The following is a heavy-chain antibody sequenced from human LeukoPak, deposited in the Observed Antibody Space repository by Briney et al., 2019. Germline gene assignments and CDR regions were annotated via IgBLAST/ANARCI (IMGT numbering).Heavy chain of an antibody. V-gene: IGHV3-23*01. Sequence: GGSLRLSCAASGFTFSTYSVNWVRQAPGKGLEWVSAISGSGGGTYYADSVKGRFTISRDNSKNTLYLQLNSLRAEDAAVYFCAKSQAGTFDYWGQGTLVTVSS. J-gene: IGHJ4*02. CDR1: GFTFSTYS. CDR3: AKSQAGTFDY. D-gene: IGHD6-19*01. CDR2: ISGSGGGT.